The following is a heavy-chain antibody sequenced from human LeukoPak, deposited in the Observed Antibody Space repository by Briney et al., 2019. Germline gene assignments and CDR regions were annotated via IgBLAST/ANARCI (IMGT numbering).Heavy chain of an antibody. D-gene: IGHD2-8*02. J-gene: IGHJ4*02. V-gene: IGHV3-48*04. CDR1: GFTFSSYS. CDR3: ARARVLGGGENFDF. Sequence: GGSLRLSCAASGFTFSSYSMNWVRQAPGKGLEWVSYISGGSSIIYYADSVKGRFTISRDNAKNSLYLQTSSLRAEDTAIYYCARARVLGGGENFDFWGQGTLVTVSS. CDR2: ISGGSSII.